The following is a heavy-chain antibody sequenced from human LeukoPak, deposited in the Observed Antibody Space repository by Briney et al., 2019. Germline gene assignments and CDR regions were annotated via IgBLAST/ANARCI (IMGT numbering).Heavy chain of an antibody. CDR1: GGSISSGSYY. V-gene: IGHV4-61*02. J-gene: IGHJ3*02. CDR3: ASTMITFGGVIADDAFDI. D-gene: IGHD3-16*02. Sequence: SQTLSLTCTVSGGSISSGSYYWSWIRQPAGKGLEWIGRIYTSGSTNYNPSLKSRVTISVDTSKNQFSLKLSSVTAADTAVYYCASTMITFGGVIADDAFDIWGQGTMVTVSS. CDR2: IYTSGST.